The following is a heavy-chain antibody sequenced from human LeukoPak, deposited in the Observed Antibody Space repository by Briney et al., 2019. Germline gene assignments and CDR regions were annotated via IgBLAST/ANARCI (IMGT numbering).Heavy chain of an antibody. D-gene: IGHD4-17*01. Sequence: GGALRLPCAASGFTIGIYDMHWVRQATGKGLVWVSAIGTAGDTYYPASVKGRFTISRENAKNSLYLQMNSLRAGDTAVYYCARLRDGAFDIWGQGTMVTVSS. V-gene: IGHV3-13*04. CDR2: IGTAGDT. J-gene: IGHJ3*02. CDR3: ARLRDGAFDI. CDR1: GFTIGIYD.